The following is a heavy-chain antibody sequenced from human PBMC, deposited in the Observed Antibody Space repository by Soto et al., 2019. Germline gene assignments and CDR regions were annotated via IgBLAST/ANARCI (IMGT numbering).Heavy chain of an antibody. CDR1: GGSVTSGSNY. D-gene: IGHD5-12*01. V-gene: IGHV4-61*01. CDR3: ARASVYSGYGWDNWFDP. Sequence: QVQLQESGPGLVKPSETLSLTCTVSGGSVTSGSNYWSWIRQPPGKGLEWIGYIYYSGSTKYNPSLKRRVTISLDTSKNQFSLKLSSVTAADTAVYYCARASVYSGYGWDNWFDPWGQGTLVTVSS. CDR2: IYYSGST. J-gene: IGHJ5*02.